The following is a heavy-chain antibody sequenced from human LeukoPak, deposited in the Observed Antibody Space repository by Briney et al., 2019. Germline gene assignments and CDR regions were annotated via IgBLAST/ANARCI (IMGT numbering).Heavy chain of an antibody. CDR3: ARADYYDSSWFDP. J-gene: IGHJ5*02. D-gene: IGHD3-22*01. CDR1: GFTFSSYE. Sequence: PGGSLRLSCAASGFTFSSYEMNWVRQAPGKGLEWVSYISSSGSTIYYADSVKGRFTISRDNAKNSLYLQMNSLRAEDTAVYYCARADYYDSSWFDPWGQGTLVTVSS. V-gene: IGHV3-48*03. CDR2: ISSSGSTI.